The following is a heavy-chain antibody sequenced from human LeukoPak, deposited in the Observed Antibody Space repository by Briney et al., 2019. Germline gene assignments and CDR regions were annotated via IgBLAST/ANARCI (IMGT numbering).Heavy chain of an antibody. V-gene: IGHV3-7*01. Sequence: GGSLRLSCEASAFTFSSYWMSWVRQAPRKGLEWVDNMKEDGGEINYVDSVKGRFTISGDNAKNSLFLQMNSLRVEDTAVYYCARDRGYSTFDYWGQGTLVTVSS. CDR1: AFTFSSYW. CDR3: ARDRGYSTFDY. D-gene: IGHD4-23*01. J-gene: IGHJ4*02. CDR2: MKEDGGEI.